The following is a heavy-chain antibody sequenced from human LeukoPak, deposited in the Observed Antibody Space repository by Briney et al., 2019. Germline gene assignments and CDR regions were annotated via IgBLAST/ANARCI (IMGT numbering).Heavy chain of an antibody. D-gene: IGHD3-22*01. V-gene: IGHV3-23*01. Sequence: GGSLRLSCAASGFPFSTYARSWVRQAPGKGLEWVSVISGSGGDTYYADSVKGRFTISRDNSKNTLYLQMNSLRAEDTAVYYCARDSMAPGDYYYDSSGYGYWGQGTLVTVPS. CDR3: ARDSMAPGDYYYDSSGYGY. CDR2: ISGSGGDT. CDR1: GFPFSTYA. J-gene: IGHJ4*02.